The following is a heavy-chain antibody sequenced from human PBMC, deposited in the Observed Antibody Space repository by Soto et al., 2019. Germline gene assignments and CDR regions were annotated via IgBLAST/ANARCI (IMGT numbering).Heavy chain of an antibody. CDR2: MNQDGGEQ. J-gene: IGHJ4*02. Sequence: GGSLRLSCAASGFTFSVYWMSWVRQATGKGLEWVANMNQDGGEQNFLDSVKGRFTISRDNAKNSLFLEMNSLRAEDTAVYYCARDYDLFFDYWGQGALVTVSS. CDR3: ARDYDLFFDY. D-gene: IGHD3-3*01. V-gene: IGHV3-7*01. CDR1: GFTFSVYW.